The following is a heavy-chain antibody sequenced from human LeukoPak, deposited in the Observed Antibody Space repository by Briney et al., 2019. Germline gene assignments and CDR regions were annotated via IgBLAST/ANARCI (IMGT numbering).Heavy chain of an antibody. CDR2: IYYSGST. CDR1: GGSISTYY. CDR3: ARVVYSGSWGYFDY. Sequence: PSETLSLTCTVSGGSISTYYWSWIRQPPGEGLEWIEYIYYSGSTNYNPSLKSRVTISVDTSKTQFSLKLRSVTAADTAVYYCARVVYSGSWGYFDYWGQGTLVTVSS. V-gene: IGHV4-59*12. J-gene: IGHJ4*02. D-gene: IGHD3-10*01.